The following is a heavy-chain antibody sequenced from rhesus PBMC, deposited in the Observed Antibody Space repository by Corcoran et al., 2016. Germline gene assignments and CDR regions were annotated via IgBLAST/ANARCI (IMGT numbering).Heavy chain of an antibody. CDR1: GGSISSSS. CDR3: ASQDSLFDY. Sequence: QLQLQESGPGLVKPSETLSVPCAVSGGSISSSSWSWISQAPGKGLEWIGYIYGSGSSTNYNPSLKSRVTLSVDTSKNQLSLKLSSVTAADTAVYYCASQDSLFDYWGQGVLVTVSS. D-gene: IGHD1-1-1*01. V-gene: IGHV4-169*01. J-gene: IGHJ4*01. CDR2: IYGSGSST.